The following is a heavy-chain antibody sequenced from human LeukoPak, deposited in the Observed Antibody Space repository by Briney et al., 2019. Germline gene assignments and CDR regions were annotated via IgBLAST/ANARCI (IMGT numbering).Heavy chain of an antibody. D-gene: IGHD1-26*01. J-gene: IGHJ4*02. CDR2: IYYSGST. CDR1: SGSISHYY. V-gene: IGHV4-59*08. CDR3: ARLRYRGSFSLDY. Sequence: PSETLSLTYTVSSGSISHYYWSWVRQPPEKGLEWIGSIYYSGSTNYNPSLRSRVTISVDTSKSQFSLNLRFVTAADTAVYYCARLRYRGSFSLDYWGQGTLVTVSS.